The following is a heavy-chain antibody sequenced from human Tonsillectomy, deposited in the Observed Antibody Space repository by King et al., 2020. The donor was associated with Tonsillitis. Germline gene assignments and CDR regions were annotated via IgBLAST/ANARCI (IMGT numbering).Heavy chain of an antibody. CDR1: GYSISSDYY. D-gene: IGHD1-26*01. CDR2: IFHSGST. J-gene: IGHJ4*02. Sequence: QVQLQESGPGLVKPSETLSLTCTVSGYSISSDYYWGWIRQPPGKGLEWIGSIFHSGSTYYNPPLKSRVTISVDTSKNQFSLKLSSVTAADTAVYYCARGVRKWEVLNYFDYWGQGTLVTVSS. V-gene: IGHV4-38-2*02. CDR3: ARGVRKWEVLNYFDY.